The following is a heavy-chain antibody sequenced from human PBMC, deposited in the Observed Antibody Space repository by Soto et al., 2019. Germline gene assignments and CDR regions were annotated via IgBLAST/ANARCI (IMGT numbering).Heavy chain of an antibody. CDR2: IKSKTDGGTT. CDR1: GFTFSNAW. Sequence: EVQLVESGGGLVKPGGSLRLSCAASGFTFSNAWMSWVRQAPGKGLEWVGRIKSKTDGGTTDYAAPVKGRFTISRDDSKNTLYLQMNSLKTEDTAVYYCTTRYDDIWGYYYYMDVWGKGTTVTVSS. J-gene: IGHJ6*03. D-gene: IGHD3-16*01. CDR3: TTRYDDIWGYYYYMDV. V-gene: IGHV3-15*01.